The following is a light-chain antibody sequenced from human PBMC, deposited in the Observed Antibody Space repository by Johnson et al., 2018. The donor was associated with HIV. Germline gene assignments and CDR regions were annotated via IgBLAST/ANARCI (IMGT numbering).Light chain of an antibody. CDR1: SSNIGNNY. J-gene: IGLJ1*01. CDR3: GTWDSSLSAGEV. V-gene: IGLV1-51*02. CDR2: ENN. Sequence: QSVLTQPPSVSAAPGQKVTISCSGSSSNIGNNYVSWYQQLPGTAPKLLIYENNKRPSGIPDRFSGSKSGTSATLGITGLKTGDEADYYCGTWDSSLSAGEVFGTGPKVTGL.